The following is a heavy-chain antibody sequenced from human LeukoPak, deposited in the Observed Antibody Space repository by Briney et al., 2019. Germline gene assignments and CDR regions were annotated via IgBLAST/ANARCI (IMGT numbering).Heavy chain of an antibody. V-gene: IGHV4-61*08. J-gene: IGHJ6*02. CDR3: ASSAYGMDV. CDR1: GGSISSGGYY. CDR2: IYYSGST. Sequence: SETLSLTCTVSGGSISSGGYYWSWIRLHPGKGLEWIGYIYYSGSTNYNPSLKSRVTISVDTSKNQFSLKLSSVTAADTAVYYCASSAYGMDVWGQGTTVTVFS.